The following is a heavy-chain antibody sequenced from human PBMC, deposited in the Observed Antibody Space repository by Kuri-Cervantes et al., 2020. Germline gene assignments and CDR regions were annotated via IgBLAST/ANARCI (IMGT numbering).Heavy chain of an antibody. J-gene: IGHJ6*03. Sequence: GGSLRLSCAASGFSFDDYAMHWVRQAPGKGLEWVAVISYDGSNKYYADSVKGRFTISRDNSKNTLYLQMNSLRAEDTAVYYCAREDGLGDYMDVWGKGTTVTVSS. D-gene: IGHD3-16*01. V-gene: IGHV3-30*01. CDR3: AREDGLGDYMDV. CDR1: GFSFDDYA. CDR2: ISYDGSNK.